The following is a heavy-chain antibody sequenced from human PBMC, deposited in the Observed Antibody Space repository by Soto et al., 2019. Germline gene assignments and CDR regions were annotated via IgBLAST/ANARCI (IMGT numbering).Heavy chain of an antibody. CDR3: AGWVGGYNWNRRLPHYYYGMDV. D-gene: IGHD1-20*01. Sequence: LRLSSAASGFTFSSYAMHWVRQAPGKGLEWVAVISYDGSNKYYAGSVKGRFTISRDNSKNTLYLQMNSLRAEDTAVYYCAGWVGGYNWNRRLPHYYYGMDVWGQGTTVTVSS. CDR1: GFTFSSYA. CDR2: ISYDGSNK. J-gene: IGHJ6*02. V-gene: IGHV3-30-3*01.